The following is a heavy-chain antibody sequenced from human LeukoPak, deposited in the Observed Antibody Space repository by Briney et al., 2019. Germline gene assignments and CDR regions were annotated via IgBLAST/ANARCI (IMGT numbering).Heavy chain of an antibody. CDR1: GGSFSGYC. CDR3: ATGYCSSTPMDCYYYYGMDV. Sequence: SETLSLTCAVYGGSFSGYCWSWIRQPPGKGLEWIGEINHSGSTNYNPSLKSRVTISVDTSKNQFSLKLSSVTAADTAVYYCATGYCSSTPMDCYYYYGMDVWGQGTTVTVSS. J-gene: IGHJ6*02. D-gene: IGHD2-2*01. V-gene: IGHV4-34*01. CDR2: INHSGST.